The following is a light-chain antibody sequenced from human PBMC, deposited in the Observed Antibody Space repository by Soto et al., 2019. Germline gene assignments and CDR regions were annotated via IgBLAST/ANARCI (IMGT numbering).Light chain of an antibody. CDR1: SSDVGFYNY. CDR2: DVS. J-gene: IGLJ2*01. Sequence: QSALTQPASVSGSPGQSITISCTGTSSDVGFYNYVSWYQQHPGKAPQLMIYDVSNRPSGVSNRFSGSKSGNTASLTISGLQAEDEADYYCSSYTGSSTLVFGGGTKLTV. V-gene: IGLV2-14*01. CDR3: SSYTGSSTLV.